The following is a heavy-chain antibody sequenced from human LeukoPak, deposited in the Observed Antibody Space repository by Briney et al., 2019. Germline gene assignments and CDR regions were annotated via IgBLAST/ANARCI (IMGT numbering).Heavy chain of an antibody. CDR3: ARPLLGDSSGWYGDY. CDR1: GLTFSTYA. D-gene: IGHD6-19*01. V-gene: IGHV3-30-3*01. Sequence: GGSLRLSCAASGLTFSTYAMHWVRQAPGKGLEWVAVISYDGSNKYYADSVRGRFTISRDNSKNTLYLQMNSLRAEDTAVYYCARPLLGDSSGWYGDYWGQGTLVTVSS. J-gene: IGHJ4*02. CDR2: ISYDGSNK.